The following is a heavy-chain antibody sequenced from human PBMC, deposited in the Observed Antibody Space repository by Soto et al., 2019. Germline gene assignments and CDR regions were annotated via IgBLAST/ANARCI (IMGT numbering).Heavy chain of an antibody. D-gene: IGHD3-22*01. Sequence: SETLSLTCTVSGGSISSTIYSWDWIRQPPGKGLEWIGSIFYSGSTYYNPSLKSRVTISVDTSKNQFSLTLTSVTAADTAVYYCARTTYDLALDYWGQGTLVTVSS. CDR1: GGSISSTIYS. CDR2: IFYSGST. CDR3: ARTTYDLALDY. J-gene: IGHJ4*02. V-gene: IGHV4-39*07.